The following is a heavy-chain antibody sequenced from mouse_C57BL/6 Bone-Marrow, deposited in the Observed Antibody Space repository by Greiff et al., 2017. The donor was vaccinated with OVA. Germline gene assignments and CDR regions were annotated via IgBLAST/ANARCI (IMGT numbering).Heavy chain of an antibody. CDR1: GFTFTDYY. V-gene: IGHV7-3*01. Sequence: EVQRVESGGGLVQPGGSLSLSCAASGFTFTDYYMSWVRQPPGKALEWLGFIRNKANGYTTEYSASVKGRFTISRDNSQSILYLQMNALRAEDSATYYCARSDSSAAWFAYWGQGTLVTVSA. CDR2: IRNKANGYTT. CDR3: ARSDSSAAWFAY. J-gene: IGHJ3*01. D-gene: IGHD1-1*01.